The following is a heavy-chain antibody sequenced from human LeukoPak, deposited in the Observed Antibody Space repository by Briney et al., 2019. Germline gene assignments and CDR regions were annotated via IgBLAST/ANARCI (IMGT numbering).Heavy chain of an antibody. V-gene: IGHV4-59*08. J-gene: IGHJ4*02. D-gene: IGHD2-2*01. CDR2: IYYSGST. Sequence: SETLSLTCTVSGGSISSYYWSWIRQPPGKGLEWIGYIYYSGSTNYNPSLKSRVTISVDTSKNQFSLKLSSVTAADTAVYYCARVPAATPYYFDYWGQGTLVTVPS. CDR3: ARVPAATPYYFDY. CDR1: GGSISSYY.